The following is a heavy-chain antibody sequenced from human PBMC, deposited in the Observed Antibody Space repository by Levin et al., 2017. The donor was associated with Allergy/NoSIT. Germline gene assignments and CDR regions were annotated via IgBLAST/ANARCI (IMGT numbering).Heavy chain of an antibody. D-gene: IGHD2-8*02. V-gene: IGHV4-31*02. Sequence: PSQTLSLPCTVSGDSIISGHYYWSWIRQSPGKGLEWIGHSYYSGTAYYSPSLKSRLTISVDTSKNQFSLKLSPVTAADSAVYYCARVRNAGGRGWFDSWGQGTLVTVSS. CDR1: GDSIISGHYY. J-gene: IGHJ5*01. CDR2: SYYSGTA. CDR3: ARVRNAGGRGWFDS.